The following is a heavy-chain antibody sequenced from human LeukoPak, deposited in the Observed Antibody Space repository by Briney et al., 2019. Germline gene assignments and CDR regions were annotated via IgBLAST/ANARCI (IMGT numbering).Heavy chain of an antibody. CDR3: AKSSLVWDGYNLGVEDY. V-gene: IGHV3-23*01. Sequence: GESLKISCAASGFTFSSYAMSWVRQAPGKGLEWVSAISGSGGSTYYADSVKGRFTISRDNSKNTLYLQMNSLRAEDTAVYYCAKSSLVWDGYNLGVEDYWGQGTLVTVSS. D-gene: IGHD5-24*01. J-gene: IGHJ4*02. CDR2: ISGSGGST. CDR1: GFTFSSYA.